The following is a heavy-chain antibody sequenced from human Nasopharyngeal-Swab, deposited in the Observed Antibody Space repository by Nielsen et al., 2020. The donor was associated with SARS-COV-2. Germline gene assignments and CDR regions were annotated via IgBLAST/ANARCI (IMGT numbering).Heavy chain of an antibody. D-gene: IGHD2-2*01. CDR2: INHSGST. CDR3: ARIEDCSSTSCYDYFDY. J-gene: IGHJ4*02. V-gene: IGHV4-34*01. Sequence: WMRQCPWTWLEWIGEINHSGSTNYNPSLKSRVTISVDTSKNQFSLKLSSVTAADTAVYYCARIEDCSSTSCYDYFDYWGQGTLVTVSS.